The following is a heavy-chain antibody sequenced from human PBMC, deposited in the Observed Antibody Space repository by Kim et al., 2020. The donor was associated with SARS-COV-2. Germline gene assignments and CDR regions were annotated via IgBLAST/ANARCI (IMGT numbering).Heavy chain of an antibody. CDR1: GGSFSGYY. CDR2: INHSGST. V-gene: IGHV4-34*01. Sequence: SETLSLTCAVYGGSFSGYYWSWIRQPPGKGLEWIGEINHSGSTNYNPSLKSRVTISVDTSKNQFSLKLSSVTAADTAVYYCARLGYSPRLNYWGQGTLVTVSS. CDR3: ARLGYSPRLNY. J-gene: IGHJ4*02. D-gene: IGHD5-18*01.